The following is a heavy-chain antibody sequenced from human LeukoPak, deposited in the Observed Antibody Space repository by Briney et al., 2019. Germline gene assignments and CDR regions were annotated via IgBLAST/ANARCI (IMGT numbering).Heavy chain of an antibody. CDR3: ARDLVNWNYSFAGDATASFDP. V-gene: IGHV1-69*05. Sequence: SVKVSCKASGGTFSSYAISWVRQAPGQGLEWMGRIIPIFGTANYAQKFQGRVTITTDESTSTAYMELSSLRSEDTAVYYCARDLVNWNYSFAGDATASFDPWGQGALVTVSS. CDR1: GGTFSSYA. D-gene: IGHD1-7*01. CDR2: IIPIFGTA. J-gene: IGHJ5*02.